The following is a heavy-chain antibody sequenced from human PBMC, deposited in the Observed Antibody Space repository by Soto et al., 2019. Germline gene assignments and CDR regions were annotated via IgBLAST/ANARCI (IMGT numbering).Heavy chain of an antibody. Sequence: QVHLQESGPGLVAPSGTLSLTCTLSGGSVRAPDWWNWVRQSPDKGLEWIAEVHISGHSNYNPSLMSRVSVSIDSSKNQFYMNFNSVTAADTAIYYCARVRQGCSANTCYFDPWGQGTQVTISS. CDR3: ARVRQGCSANTCYFDP. V-gene: IGHV4-4*02. CDR2: VHISGHS. J-gene: IGHJ5*01. D-gene: IGHD2-15*01. CDR1: GGSVRAPDW.